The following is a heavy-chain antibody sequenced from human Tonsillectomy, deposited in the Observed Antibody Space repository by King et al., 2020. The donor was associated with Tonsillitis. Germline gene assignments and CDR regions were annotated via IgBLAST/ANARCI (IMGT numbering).Heavy chain of an antibody. CDR2: IRSKANSYAT. J-gene: IGHJ2*01. CDR1: GFTFSGSA. CDR3: TGITATGTPDDLWYFDL. V-gene: IGHV3-73*02. D-gene: IGHD6-13*01. Sequence: EVQLVESGGGLVQPGGSLKLSCAASGFTFSGSAMHWVRQASGKGLEWVGGIRSKANSYATAYAAPVKGRFTISRDDPKNTTYLQMNSLKTEDTAIYYCTGITATGTPDDLWYFDLWGRGTLVAVSS.